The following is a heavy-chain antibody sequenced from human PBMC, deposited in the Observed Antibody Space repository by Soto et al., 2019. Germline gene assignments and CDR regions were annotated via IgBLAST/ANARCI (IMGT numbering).Heavy chain of an antibody. V-gene: IGHV3-33*06. CDR1: GFTFSSYG. CDR3: AKPLVGATSWYFQY. CDR2: IWYDGSNK. D-gene: IGHD1-26*01. J-gene: IGHJ1*01. Sequence: GGSLRLSCAASGFTFSSYGMHWVRQAPGKGLEWVAVIWYDGSNKYYADSVKGRFTISRDNSKNTLYLQMNSLRAEDTAVYYCAKPLVGATSWYFQYWGQGTLVTVSS.